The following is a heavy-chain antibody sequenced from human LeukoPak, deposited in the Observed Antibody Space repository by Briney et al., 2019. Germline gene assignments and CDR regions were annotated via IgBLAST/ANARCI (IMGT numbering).Heavy chain of an antibody. CDR3: ASEPTETYYDFWSGYQDTN. D-gene: IGHD3-3*01. Sequence: SETLSLTCTVSGGSISSYYWSWIRQPAGKGLEWIGRIYTSGSTNYNPSLKSRVTISVDTSKNQFSLKLSSVTAADTAVYYCASEPTETYYDFWSGYQDTNWGQGTLVTVSS. CDR1: GGSISSYY. V-gene: IGHV4-4*07. CDR2: IYTSGST. J-gene: IGHJ4*02.